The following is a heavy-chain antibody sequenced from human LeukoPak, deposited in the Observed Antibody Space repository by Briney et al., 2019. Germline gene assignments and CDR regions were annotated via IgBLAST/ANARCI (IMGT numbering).Heavy chain of an antibody. V-gene: IGHV4-59*08. Sequence: SETLSLTCTVSGGSISSYYWSWIRQPPGKGLEWIGYIYYSGSTNYNPSLKSRVTISVDKSKNQFSLKLSSVTAADTAVYYCATRGQDSSGHFDYWGQGTLVTVSS. J-gene: IGHJ4*02. CDR1: GGSISSYY. CDR2: IYYSGST. CDR3: ATRGQDSSGHFDY. D-gene: IGHD3-22*01.